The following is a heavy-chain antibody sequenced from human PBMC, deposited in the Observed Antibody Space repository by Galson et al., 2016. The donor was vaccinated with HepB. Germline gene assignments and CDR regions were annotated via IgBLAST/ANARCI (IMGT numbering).Heavy chain of an antibody. CDR1: GYSFTNYW. CDR2: IYPGDSNT. J-gene: IGHJ5*02. CDR3: ARRPNSGWTPLVNP. D-gene: IGHD6-19*01. Sequence: QSGAEVKKPGESLKIPCKASGYSFTNYWIGWVRQMPGKGLEWMGIIYPGDSNTRYSPSFQGQVTVSADKSINTAYLQWSSLKASDTAMYYCARRPNSGWTPLVNPWGQGTLVTVSP. V-gene: IGHV5-51*01.